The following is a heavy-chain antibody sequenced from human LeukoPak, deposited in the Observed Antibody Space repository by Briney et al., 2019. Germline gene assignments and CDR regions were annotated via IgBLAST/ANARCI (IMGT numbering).Heavy chain of an antibody. CDR2: IYSGDTT. J-gene: IGHJ4*02. Sequence: GGSLRLSCAASGFTVSSNNMNWVRQAPGKRLEWVSAIYSGDTTYYADSVKGRFTISRDNSKNTLYLQMNSLTPGDTAVYYCAGEDRYTSGSFGYWGQGTLVTVSS. CDR3: AGEDRYTSGSFGY. V-gene: IGHV3-66*02. CDR1: GFTVSSNN. D-gene: IGHD6-19*01.